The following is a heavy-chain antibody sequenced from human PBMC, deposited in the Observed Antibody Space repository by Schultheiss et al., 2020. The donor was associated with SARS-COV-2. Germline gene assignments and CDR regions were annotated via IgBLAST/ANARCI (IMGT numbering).Heavy chain of an antibody. CDR1: GFTFSSYS. Sequence: GGSLRLSCAASGFTFSSYSMNWVRQAPGKGLEWVSAISGSGGSTYYADSVKGRFTISRDNSKNTLYLQMNSLRAEDTAVYYCARENGPTSSGYDPKKYYYYYMDVWGKGTTVTVSS. V-gene: IGHV3-23*01. CDR3: ARENGPTSSGYDPKKYYYYYMDV. CDR2: ISGSGGST. D-gene: IGHD5-12*01. J-gene: IGHJ6*03.